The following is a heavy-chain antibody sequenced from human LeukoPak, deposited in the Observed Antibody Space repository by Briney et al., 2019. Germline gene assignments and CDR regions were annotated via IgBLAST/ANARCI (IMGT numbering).Heavy chain of an antibody. J-gene: IGHJ3*02. CDR1: GFTFSSYE. D-gene: IGHD6-19*01. CDR3: VRDLDIAVAGTSDAFDI. Sequence: TGGSLRLSCAASGFTFSSYEMNWVRQAPGKGLEWVSYISSSGSTIYYADSVKGRFTISRDNAKNSLYLQINSLRAEDTAVYYCVRDLDIAVAGTSDAFDIWGQGTMVTVSS. V-gene: IGHV3-48*03. CDR2: ISSSGSTI.